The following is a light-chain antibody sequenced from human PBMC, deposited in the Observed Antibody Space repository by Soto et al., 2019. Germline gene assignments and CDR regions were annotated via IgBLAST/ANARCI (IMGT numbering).Light chain of an antibody. CDR3: QEDNNWPWT. CDR2: GAS. Sequence: MKSESPATLSLPPGERATLPCRASQSFGKYLVWYQQKPGQAPRLLIYGASTRATGIPARFSGSGSGTEFTLTISSLQSEDFAVYYCQEDNNWPWTFGQGTKVDIK. J-gene: IGKJ1*01. CDR1: QSFGKY. V-gene: IGKV3-15*01.